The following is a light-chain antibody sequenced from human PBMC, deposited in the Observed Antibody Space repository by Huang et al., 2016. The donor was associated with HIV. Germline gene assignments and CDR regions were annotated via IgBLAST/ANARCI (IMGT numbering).Light chain of an antibody. J-gene: IGKJ1*01. CDR2: GAS. CDR1: QGITDD. CDR3: LQDHNYPRT. Sequence: AIQMTQSPSSLSASVGDRVTIPCRASQGITDDLAWYQQKPGKAPKLLISGASTLRGGVPSRFSGIGSGTDFTLTISSLQPEDYATYYCLQDHNYPRTFGQGTKVEI. V-gene: IGKV1-6*01.